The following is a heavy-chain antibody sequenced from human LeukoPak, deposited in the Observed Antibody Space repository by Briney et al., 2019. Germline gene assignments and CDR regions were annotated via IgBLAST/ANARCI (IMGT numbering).Heavy chain of an antibody. D-gene: IGHD1-26*01. V-gene: IGHV3-21*04. CDR3: AKAAWELGYFQS. CDR2: ISSTSKYI. J-gene: IGHJ1*01. Sequence: GGSLRLSCAASGFTFNSYTMNWVRQTPGKGLEWVSSISSTSKYIYYADALKGRFAISRDNSNNTVYLQMNSLRAEDTAVYYCAKAAWELGYFQSWGQGTLVTVSS. CDR1: GFTFNSYT.